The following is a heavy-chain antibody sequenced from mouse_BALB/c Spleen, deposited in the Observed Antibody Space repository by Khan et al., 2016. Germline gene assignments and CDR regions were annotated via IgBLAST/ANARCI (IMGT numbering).Heavy chain of an antibody. CDR3: GRSSYDIWYAF. D-gene: IGHD6-1*01. Sequence: QVQLQQPGPELVIPGAPVKLSCKASGYTFTSYGMNWVKQRPGRGLEWIGRIDPSDSETHYNQKFKDKATLTVDISSRTASIQLSRVTSEDSAVYYCGRSSYDIWYAFWGQRTQVPV. V-gene: IGHV1-69*01. CDR1: GYTFTSYG. J-gene: IGHJ3*01. CDR2: IDPSDSET.